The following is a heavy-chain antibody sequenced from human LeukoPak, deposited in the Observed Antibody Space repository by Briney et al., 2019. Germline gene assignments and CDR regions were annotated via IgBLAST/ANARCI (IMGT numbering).Heavy chain of an antibody. D-gene: IGHD4-23*01. CDR2: IYSGGST. Sequence: PGGSLRLSCAASGLTVSSNYMSWVRQAPGKGLEWVSVIYSGGSTYYADSVKGRFTISRDNSKNTLYLQMNSLRAEDTAVYYCARGLFGGNSLYFDYWGQGTLVTVSS. CDR3: ARGLFGGNSLYFDY. CDR1: GLTVSSNY. V-gene: IGHV3-53*01. J-gene: IGHJ4*02.